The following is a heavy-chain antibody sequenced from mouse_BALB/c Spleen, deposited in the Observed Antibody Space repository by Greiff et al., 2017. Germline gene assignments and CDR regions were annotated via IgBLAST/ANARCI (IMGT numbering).Heavy chain of an antibody. CDR3: ARGDRYGAMDY. CDR1: GYTFTSYC. V-gene: IGHV1-7*01. CDR2: INPSTGYT. J-gene: IGHJ4*01. Sequence: QVQLQQSGAELAKPGASVKMSCKASGYTFTSYCMHWVKQRPGQGLEWIGYINPSTGYTEYNQKFKDKATLTADKSSSTAYMQLSSLTSEDSAVYYCARGDRYGAMDYWGQGTSVTVSS. D-gene: IGHD2-14*01.